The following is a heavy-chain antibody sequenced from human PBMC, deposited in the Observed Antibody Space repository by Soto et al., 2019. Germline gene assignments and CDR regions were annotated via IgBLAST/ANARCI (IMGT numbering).Heavy chain of an antibody. CDR2: IRGSGGST. D-gene: IGHD1-26*01. CDR1: GFTFVNYA. V-gene: IGHV3-23*01. Sequence: GGALRLSCAVSGFTFVNYAMSWVRQAPGKGLEWVSTIRGSGGSTYYADSVKGRYTISRDNSKNTLYLQMNSLRAEDTAVYYCAKDLKPSGIYASGSLGLFDYWGQGTLVTVSS. J-gene: IGHJ4*02. CDR3: AKDLKPSGIYASGSLGLFDY.